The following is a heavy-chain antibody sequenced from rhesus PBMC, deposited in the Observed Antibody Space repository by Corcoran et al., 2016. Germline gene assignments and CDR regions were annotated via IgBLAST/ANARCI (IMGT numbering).Heavy chain of an antibody. V-gene: IGHV4-127*01. J-gene: IGHJ4*01. CDR3: ARDLGYGSSPYFDY. CDR1: GYSISSGYG. Sequence: QVQLQESGPGLVKPSETLSLTCAVSGYSISSGYGWSWIRQPPGKGLEWIGYIGGSSGSTNYNPPLKSRVTISKDTAKNQFSLKLSSVTAADTAVYYCARDLGYGSSPYFDYWGQGVLVTVSS. D-gene: IGHD4-29*01. CDR2: IGGSSGST.